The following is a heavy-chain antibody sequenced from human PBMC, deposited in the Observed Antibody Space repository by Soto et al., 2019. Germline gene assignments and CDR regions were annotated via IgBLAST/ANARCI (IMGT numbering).Heavy chain of an antibody. Sequence: EVQLVESGGGLVQPGGPLRLSCAASGFTFSRHWMGWVHQAPGKGLEWVANREQDGSDKYYVDSVKGRFTISRDNAKNSLYLQMNNLRAEGAAVYYCAGSAYSSIFDYWGQGTLATVSS. V-gene: IGHV3-7*01. J-gene: IGHJ4*02. D-gene: IGHD6-19*01. CDR1: GFTFSRHW. CDR3: AGSAYSSIFDY. CDR2: REQDGSDK.